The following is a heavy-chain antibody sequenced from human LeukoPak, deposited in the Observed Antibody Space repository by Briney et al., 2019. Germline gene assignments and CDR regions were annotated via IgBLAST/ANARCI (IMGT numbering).Heavy chain of an antibody. V-gene: IGHV1-2*02. CDR2: INPNSGRT. J-gene: IGHJ5*02. D-gene: IGHD2-15*01. CDR1: GYTFTGYY. Sequence: ASVKVFCKASGYTFTGYYMNWVRQAPGQGLEWMGWINPNSGRTNYAQKFRGRVTMTRDTSTSTAYMEMSRLRSDDTAVYYCAREEIAEAIGGPEDWFDPWGQGTLVTVSS. CDR3: AREEIAEAIGGPEDWFDP.